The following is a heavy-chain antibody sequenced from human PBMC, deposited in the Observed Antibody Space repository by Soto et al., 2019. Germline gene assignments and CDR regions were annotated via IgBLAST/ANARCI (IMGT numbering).Heavy chain of an antibody. Sequence: SETLSLTCTVSGGSISSYYWSWIRQPPGKGLEWIGYIYYSGSTNYNPSLKSRVTISVDTSKNQFSLKLSSVTAADTAVYYCARHYDFWSGSPFDPWGQGTLVTVSS. J-gene: IGHJ5*02. CDR2: IYYSGST. V-gene: IGHV4-59*01. CDR3: ARHYDFWSGSPFDP. D-gene: IGHD3-3*01. CDR1: GGSISSYY.